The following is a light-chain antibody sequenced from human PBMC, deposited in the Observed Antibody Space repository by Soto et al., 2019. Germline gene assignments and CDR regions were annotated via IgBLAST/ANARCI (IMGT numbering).Light chain of an antibody. CDR2: DAS. V-gene: IGKV3-11*01. CDR1: QSLNNY. CDR3: QLRYNWPRFS. Sequence: EIVLTQSPATLSLSPGARATLSCRASQSLNNYLAWYQQKPGQAPRLLIYDASERATGVPARFSGSGSGTDFALTISSLEPEVFAVYYCQLRYNWPRFSFGPGTKLDIK. J-gene: IGKJ3*01.